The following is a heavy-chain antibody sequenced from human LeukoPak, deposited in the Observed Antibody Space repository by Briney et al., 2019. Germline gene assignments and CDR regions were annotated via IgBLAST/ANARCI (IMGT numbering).Heavy chain of an antibody. Sequence: PSETLSLTCTVSGGSISSYYWSWIRQPPGKGLEWIGYIYYSGSTNYNPSLKSRVTISVDTSKNQFSLKLSSATAADTAVYYCARYGPIAAAAYYYGMDVWGQGTTVTVSS. D-gene: IGHD6-13*01. J-gene: IGHJ6*02. CDR3: ARYGPIAAAAYYYGMDV. CDR1: GGSISSYY. CDR2: IYYSGST. V-gene: IGHV4-59*12.